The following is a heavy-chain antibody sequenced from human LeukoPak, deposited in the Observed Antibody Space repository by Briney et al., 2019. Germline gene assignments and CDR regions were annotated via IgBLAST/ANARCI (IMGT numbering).Heavy chain of an antibody. D-gene: IGHD5-18*01. J-gene: IGHJ3*02. Sequence: SSETLSLTCTVSGGSISSYYWSWIRQPAGKGLEWIGRIYTSGSTNYNPSLKSRVTMSVDTSKNQFSLRLSSVTAADTAVYYCARPRGYSYGYAFDIWGQGTMVTVSS. V-gene: IGHV4-4*07. CDR1: GGSISSYY. CDR3: ARPRGYSYGYAFDI. CDR2: IYTSGST.